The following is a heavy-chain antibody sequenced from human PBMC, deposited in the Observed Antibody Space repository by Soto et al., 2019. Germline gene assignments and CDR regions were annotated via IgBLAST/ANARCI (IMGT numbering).Heavy chain of an antibody. CDR1: GGTFSSYT. J-gene: IGHJ3*02. Sequence: QVQLVQSGAEVKKPGSSVKVSCKASGGTFSSYTISWVRQAPGQGLEWMGRIIPILGIANYAQKFQGRVTITAATSTSAAYMELSSLRSEDTAVYYCARSPDCGHGKRAFDIWGQGTMVTVSS. V-gene: IGHV1-69*02. CDR3: ARSPDCGHGKRAFDI. D-gene: IGHD2-21*02. CDR2: IIPILGIA.